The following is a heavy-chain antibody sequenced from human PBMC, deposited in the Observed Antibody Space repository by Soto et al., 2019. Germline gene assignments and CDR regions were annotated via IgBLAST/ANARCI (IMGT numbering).Heavy chain of an antibody. CDR2: IYPDDSQT. Sequence: EVRLVQSGAEVKKAGESLKISCEASGYDFSGYWIVWVRRMPGKGLEWMGMIYPDDSQTIYSPSFQGQVTISADKSISTATLQWSSPKASDTAMYYCARYNAPSLAGNWFDPWGQGTLVTVSS. V-gene: IGHV5-51*01. J-gene: IGHJ5*02. D-gene: IGHD1-20*01. CDR3: ARYNAPSLAGNWFDP. CDR1: GYDFSGYW.